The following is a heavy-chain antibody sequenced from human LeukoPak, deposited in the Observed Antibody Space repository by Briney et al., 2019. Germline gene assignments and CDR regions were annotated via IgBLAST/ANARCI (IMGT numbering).Heavy chain of an antibody. V-gene: IGHV1-8*03. CDR2: MNPNSGNT. D-gene: IGHD1-1*01. CDR1: GYTFTSYD. J-gene: IGHJ4*02. CDR3: AATGDHFDY. Sequence: AASVKVSCKASGYTFTSYDINWVRQATGQGLEWMGWMNPNSGNTGYAQKFQERVTITRDMSTSTAYMELSSLRSEDTAVYYCAATGDHFDYWGQGTLVTVSS.